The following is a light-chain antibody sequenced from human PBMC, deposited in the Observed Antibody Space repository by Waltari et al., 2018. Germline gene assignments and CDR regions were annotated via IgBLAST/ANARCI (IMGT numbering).Light chain of an antibody. CDR1: NSDFGDYNY. CDR2: DVT. CDR3: CSYAGSYSFV. V-gene: IGLV2-11*01. Sequence: QSALTQPRSVSGSPGQSVTISCTGTNSDFGDYNYVSWYQQHPDKAPKLMMYDVTKRPSGSPVRFSGSKSGNTASLTISGLQAEDEADYYCCSYAGSYSFVFGGGTKLTVL. J-gene: IGLJ2*01.